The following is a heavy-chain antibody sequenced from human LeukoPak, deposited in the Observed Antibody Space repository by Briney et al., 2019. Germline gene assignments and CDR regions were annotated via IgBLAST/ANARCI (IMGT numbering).Heavy chain of an antibody. CDR1: GYTFTSYA. CDR2: ISAGNCNT. J-gene: IGHJ4*02. D-gene: IGHD1-26*01. Sequence: GASVKVSCKASGYTFTSYAIHWVRQAPGQRLEWMGWISAGNCNTKYSQNFQGRVTFISNTSATTAFMELSSLRSEDAAVYYCARDSGSGNNDYWGQGTLVTVSS. CDR3: ARDSGSGNNDY. V-gene: IGHV1-3*01.